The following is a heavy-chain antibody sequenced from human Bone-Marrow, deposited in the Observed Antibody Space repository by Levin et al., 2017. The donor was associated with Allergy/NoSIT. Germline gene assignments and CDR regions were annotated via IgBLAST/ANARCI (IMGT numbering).Heavy chain of an antibody. V-gene: IGHV3-9*01. CDR3: AKGGDYGDYAGFDY. CDR2: ISWNSGSI. CDR1: GFTFDDYA. D-gene: IGHD4-17*01. J-gene: IGHJ4*02. Sequence: LSLTCAASGFTFDDYAMHWVRQAPGKGLEWVSGISWNSGSIGYADSVKGRFTISRDNAKNSLYLQMNSLRAEDTALYYCAKGGDYGDYAGFDYWGQGTLVTVSS.